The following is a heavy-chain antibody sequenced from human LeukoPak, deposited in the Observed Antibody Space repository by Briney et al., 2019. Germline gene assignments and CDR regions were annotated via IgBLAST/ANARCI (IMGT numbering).Heavy chain of an antibody. CDR2: ISSSGTTM. Sequence: GGSLRLSCAASGIIFGDYYMGWVRQAPGKGLEWVSHISSSGTTMLYPDSVKGRFTISRDNAQNSLYLQLNSLRAGDTAVYYCARALRDAFDIWGQGTLVTVSS. CDR1: GIIFGDYY. J-gene: IGHJ3*02. V-gene: IGHV3-11*01. CDR3: ARALRDAFDI.